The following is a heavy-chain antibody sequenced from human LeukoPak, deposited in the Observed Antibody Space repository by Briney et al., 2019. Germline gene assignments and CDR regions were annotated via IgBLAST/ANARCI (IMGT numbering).Heavy chain of an antibody. CDR3: AKKKNHIVVVTAIFSYYNRDV. V-gene: IGHV3-30*04. D-gene: IGHD2-21*02. Sequence: PGGSLRLSCAASGFTFSSYAMHWVRQAPGKGLEWVAVISYDGSNKYYADSVKGRFTISRDNSKNTLYLQMNSRRAEDTAVYYCAKKKNHIVVVTAIFSYYNRDVGGKGTT. CDR1: GFTFSSYA. CDR2: ISYDGSNK. J-gene: IGHJ6*03.